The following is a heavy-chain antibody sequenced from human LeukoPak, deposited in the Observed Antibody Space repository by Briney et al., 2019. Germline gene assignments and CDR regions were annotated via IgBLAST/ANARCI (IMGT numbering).Heavy chain of an antibody. CDR2: IYYSGST. Sequence: SETPSLTCTVSGGSISSSGYYWGCIRQPPGKGLEWIGSIYYSGSTYYNPSLKSRVTISVDTSKNQFSLKLSSVTAADTAVYYCARHRGKYSPHDAFDIWGQGTMVTVSS. D-gene: IGHD5-18*01. V-gene: IGHV4-39*01. CDR3: ARHRGKYSPHDAFDI. J-gene: IGHJ3*02. CDR1: GGSISSSGYY.